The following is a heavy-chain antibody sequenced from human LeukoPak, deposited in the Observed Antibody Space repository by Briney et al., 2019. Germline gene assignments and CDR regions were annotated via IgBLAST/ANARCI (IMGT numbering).Heavy chain of an antibody. CDR2: ISGSGGST. Sequence: EGSLRLSCAASGFTFSSYAMSWVRQAPGKGLEWVSAISGSGGSTYYADSVKGRFTISRDNSKNTLYLQMNSLRAEDTAVYYCAKVITSSWYSRYYFDYWGQGTLVTVSS. CDR3: AKVITSSWYSRYYFDY. J-gene: IGHJ4*02. CDR1: GFTFSSYA. D-gene: IGHD6-13*01. V-gene: IGHV3-23*01.